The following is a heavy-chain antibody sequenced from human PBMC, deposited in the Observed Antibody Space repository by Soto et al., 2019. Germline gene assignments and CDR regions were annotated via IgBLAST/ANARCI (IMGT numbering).Heavy chain of an antibody. CDR1: VLTFSNNY. Sequence: GPLRLSCAASVLTFSNNYMSWIRQAPGKGLEWVSIIYSSGGTYYADSVKVRFTISRDHSMNTLSLQMNTLRVEDTAVYFCARGGVCSGGRCPLRGSFDYWGRGILVTVSS. CDR3: ARGGVCSGGRCPLRGSFDY. V-gene: IGHV3-53*01. J-gene: IGHJ4*02. D-gene: IGHD2-15*01. CDR2: IYSSGGT.